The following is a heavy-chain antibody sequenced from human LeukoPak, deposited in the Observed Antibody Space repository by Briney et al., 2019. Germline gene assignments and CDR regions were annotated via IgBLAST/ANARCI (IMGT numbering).Heavy chain of an antibody. Sequence: SVKVSCKASGGTFSSYAISWVRQAPGQGLEWMGGIIPIFGTANYAQKFQGRVTIITDESTSTAYMELSSLRSEDTAVYYCAREGGYYRSRFLGPWGQGTLVTVSS. J-gene: IGHJ5*02. CDR3: AREGGYYRSRFLGP. CDR2: IIPIFGTA. V-gene: IGHV1-69*05. D-gene: IGHD3-22*01. CDR1: GGTFSSYA.